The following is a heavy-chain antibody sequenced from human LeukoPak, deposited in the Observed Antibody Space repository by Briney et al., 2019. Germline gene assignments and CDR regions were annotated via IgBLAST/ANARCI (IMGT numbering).Heavy chain of an antibody. Sequence: PGGSLRLSCAASGFTFSSYSMNWVRQAPGKELEWVSSISSSSSYIYYADSVKGRFTISIDNAKNSLYLQMNSLRAEDTAVYYCARGSHYYDSSGYYLAEYFQHWGQGTLVTVSS. CDR1: GFTFSSYS. CDR2: ISSSSSYI. J-gene: IGHJ1*01. V-gene: IGHV3-21*01. D-gene: IGHD3-22*01. CDR3: ARGSHYYDSSGYYLAEYFQH.